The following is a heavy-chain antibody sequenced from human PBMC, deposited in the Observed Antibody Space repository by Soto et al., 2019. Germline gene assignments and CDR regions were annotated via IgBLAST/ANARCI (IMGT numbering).Heavy chain of an antibody. CDR3: ARDFDADSRTDFDY. Sequence: QVQLVESGGGLVKPGGSLRLSCANSGFIFSDYYMHWIRQAPGKGLEWISYISGNGRIIQYADSAKGRFTISRDNAQNSLYLQMNSLRAEDTALYFCARDFDADSRTDFDYWGQGTLVTVSS. D-gene: IGHD4-17*01. CDR1: GFIFSDYY. J-gene: IGHJ4*02. V-gene: IGHV3-11*01. CDR2: ISGNGRII.